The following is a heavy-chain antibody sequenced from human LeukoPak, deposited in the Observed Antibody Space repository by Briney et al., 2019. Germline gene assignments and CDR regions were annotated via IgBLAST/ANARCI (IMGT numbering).Heavy chain of an antibody. CDR2: INSDGSTT. CDR1: GFTFSSYW. D-gene: IGHD5-12*01. V-gene: IGHV3-74*01. CDR3: AKDGAWLRFDD. J-gene: IGHJ4*02. Sequence: GGSLRLSCAASGFTFSSYWMHWVRHAPGKGLVWVSRINSDGSTTIYADSVKGRFTISRDNAKNTLYLQMNKLRAEDTAVYYCAKDGAWLRFDDWGQGILVTVSS.